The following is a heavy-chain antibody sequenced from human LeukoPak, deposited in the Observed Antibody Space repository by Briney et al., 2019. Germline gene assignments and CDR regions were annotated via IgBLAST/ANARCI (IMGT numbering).Heavy chain of an antibody. J-gene: IGHJ6*02. V-gene: IGHV3-7*04. CDR1: GFTFSSYW. CDR2: IEKDGGEK. CDR3: ARAGLGYSYGYRYFYYAMDV. D-gene: IGHD5-18*01. Sequence: GGSLRLSCAASGFTFSSYWMSWVRQVPGKGLEWVAIIEKDGGEKYYVDSVRGRSTISRDNAENSLYLQVSSLRVGDTAVYYCARAGLGYSYGYRYFYYAMDVWGQGITVTVSS.